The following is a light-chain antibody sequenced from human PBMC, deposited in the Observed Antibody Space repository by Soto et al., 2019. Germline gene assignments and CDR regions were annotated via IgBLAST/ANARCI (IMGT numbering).Light chain of an antibody. V-gene: IGKV1-5*03. J-gene: IGKJ1*01. CDR3: QHYSASSPWT. CDR1: QSVDNW. CDR2: RAS. Sequence: DIQMTQSPSTLSASVGDRVIMTCRASQSVDNWLAWFQQKPGKAPKVVIYRASGLETGAPSRFSGSGFGTEFTLTISSLQPDDCATYYCQHYSASSPWTFGQGTKVEIK.